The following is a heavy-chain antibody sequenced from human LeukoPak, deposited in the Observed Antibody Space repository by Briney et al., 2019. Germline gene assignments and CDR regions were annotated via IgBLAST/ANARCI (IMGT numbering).Heavy chain of an antibody. Sequence: GGSLRLSCAASGFTFDDYPMHWVRQAPGKGLEWVSGISWNSGSIGYADSVKGRFTISRDNAKNSLYLQMNSLRAEDTALYYCAKDIAYGGNPEYFQHWGQGTLVTVSS. CDR2: ISWNSGSI. CDR3: AKDIAYGGNPEYFQH. D-gene: IGHD4-23*01. J-gene: IGHJ1*01. CDR1: GFTFDDYP. V-gene: IGHV3-9*01.